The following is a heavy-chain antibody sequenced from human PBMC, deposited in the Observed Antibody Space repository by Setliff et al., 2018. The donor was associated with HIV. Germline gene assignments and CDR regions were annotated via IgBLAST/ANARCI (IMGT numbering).Heavy chain of an antibody. J-gene: IGHJ6*03. V-gene: IGHV3-21*01. Sequence: GGSLRLSCAASGFTFFDYALNWVRQAPGKGLEWVSSISSSGSYIYYADSVKGRFTISRDHATSALYLQMDSLRAEDTALYYCTSMVPPIKDSSGWYGYMDVWGKGTTVTVSS. CDR1: GFTFFDYA. CDR3: TSMVPPIKDSSGWYGYMDV. D-gene: IGHD6-19*01. CDR2: ISSSGSYI.